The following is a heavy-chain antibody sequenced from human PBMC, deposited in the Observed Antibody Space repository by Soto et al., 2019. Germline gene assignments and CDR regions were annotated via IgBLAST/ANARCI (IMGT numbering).Heavy chain of an antibody. CDR1: GYTFTGYY. D-gene: IGHD3-22*01. CDR2: INPNSGGT. V-gene: IGHV1-2*02. CDR3: ASYDSSGYPKNDYYYYYGMDV. Sequence: ASVKVSCKASGYTFTGYYMHWVRQAPGQGLEWMGWINPNSGGTNYAQKFQGRVTMTRDTSISTAYMELSRLRSDDTAVYYCASYDSSGYPKNDYYYYYGMDVWGQGTTVTVSS. J-gene: IGHJ6*02.